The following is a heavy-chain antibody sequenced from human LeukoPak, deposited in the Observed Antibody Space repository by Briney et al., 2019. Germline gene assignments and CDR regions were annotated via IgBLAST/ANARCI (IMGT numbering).Heavy chain of an antibody. CDR3: ARDSGSDAFDI. CDR2: IYSGGST. CDR1: GFTVSSNY. D-gene: IGHD1-26*01. Sequence: GGSLRLSCAASGFTVSSNYMSWVRQAPGKGLEWVSVIYSGGSTYYADSVKGRFTISRDNSKNTLYFQMNSLRAEDTAVYYCARDSGSDAFDIWGQGTMVTVSS. V-gene: IGHV3-53*01. J-gene: IGHJ3*02.